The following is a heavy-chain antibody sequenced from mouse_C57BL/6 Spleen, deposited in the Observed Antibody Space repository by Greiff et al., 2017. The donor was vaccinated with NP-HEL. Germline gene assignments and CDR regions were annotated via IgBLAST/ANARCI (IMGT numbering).Heavy chain of an antibody. D-gene: IGHD1-1*01. CDR2: IYPGSGST. J-gene: IGHJ1*03. Sequence: QVQLQQSGAELVKPGASVKMSCKASGYTFTSYWITWVKQRPGQGLEWIGDIYPGSGSTNYNEKFKSKATLTVDTSSSTAYMQLSSLTSEDSAVYYCARSLYYYGSSYVGYFDVWGTGTTVTVSS. CDR3: ARSLYYYGSSYVGYFDV. CDR1: GYTFTSYW. V-gene: IGHV1-55*01.